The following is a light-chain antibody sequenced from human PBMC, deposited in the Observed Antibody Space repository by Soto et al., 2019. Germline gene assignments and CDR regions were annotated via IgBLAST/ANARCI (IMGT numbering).Light chain of an antibody. CDR3: HVWDSSTVV. CDR1: NIGSKN. J-gene: IGLJ2*01. CDR2: RDS. Sequence: SSELTQPLSVSVALGQTARITCGGNNIGSKNVHWYQQKPGQAPVLVIYRDSNRPSGIPERFSGSNSGNTATLTISRAQPGDEADYYCHVWDSSTVVFGGGTKLTVL. V-gene: IGLV3-9*01.